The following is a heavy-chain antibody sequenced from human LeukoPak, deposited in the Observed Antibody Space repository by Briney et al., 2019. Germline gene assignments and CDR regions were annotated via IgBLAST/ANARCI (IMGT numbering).Heavy chain of an antibody. CDR3: TRAPYHGDYVSWA. Sequence: GGSLRLSCAASGFTFSSYWMHWVRQAPGKGLVWVSRISSDGSDTTYADPVKGRFTISRDNAKKMLYLQMNGLRVDDTAVYYGTRAPYHGDYVSWAWGQGTLVTVSS. J-gene: IGHJ4*02. V-gene: IGHV3-74*01. D-gene: IGHD4-17*01. CDR2: ISSDGSDT. CDR1: GFTFSSYW.